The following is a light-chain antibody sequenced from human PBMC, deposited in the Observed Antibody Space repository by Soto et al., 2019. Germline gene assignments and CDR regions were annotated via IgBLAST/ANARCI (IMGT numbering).Light chain of an antibody. CDR3: QQYGSSPPWT. CDR1: ESISSSY. CDR2: GAS. Sequence: EIVLTQSPGTLSLSPGERATLSCRATESISSSYLAWYQQKPGQAPRLLIYGASSRATGIPDRFSGSGSGTDFTLTISRLEXXXXXXYYCQQYGSSPPWTFGQGTKVEIK. V-gene: IGKV3-20*01. J-gene: IGKJ1*01.